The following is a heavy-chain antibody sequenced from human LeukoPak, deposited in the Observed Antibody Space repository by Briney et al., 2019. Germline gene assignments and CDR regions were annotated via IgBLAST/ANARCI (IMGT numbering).Heavy chain of an antibody. V-gene: IGHV3-23*01. CDR3: AKTAPPYSGSYGRVPVPSAFDI. CDR1: GFTFSSYA. J-gene: IGHJ3*02. D-gene: IGHD1-26*01. Sequence: GGSLRLSCAASGFTFSSYAMSWVRQAPGKGLEWVSAISGSGGSTYYADSVKGRFTISRDNSKNTLYLQMNSLRAEDTAVYYCAKTAPPYSGSYGRVPVPSAFDIWGQGTMVTVSS. CDR2: ISGSGGST.